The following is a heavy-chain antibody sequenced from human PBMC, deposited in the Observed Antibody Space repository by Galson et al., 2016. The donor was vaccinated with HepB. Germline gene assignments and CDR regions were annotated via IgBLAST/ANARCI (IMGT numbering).Heavy chain of an antibody. CDR1: GFTFSTHW. CDR2: ISEDGRAT. J-gene: IGHJ3*02. V-gene: IGHV3-74*01. D-gene: IGHD2-15*01. CDR3: ARVFPARCSGRSCFSEGAFDI. Sequence: SLRLSCAASGFTFSTHWMHWVRQAPGKGLACVSRISEDGRATNYADSVKGRFAISRDNAKNTLYLQLNSLSAEDTAIYYCARVFPARCSGRSCFSEGAFDIWGQGTMVIVSS.